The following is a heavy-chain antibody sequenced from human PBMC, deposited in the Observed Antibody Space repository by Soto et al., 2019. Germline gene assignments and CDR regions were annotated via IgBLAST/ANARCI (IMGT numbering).Heavy chain of an antibody. CDR3: AKDAPNYGDPYYFDY. J-gene: IGHJ4*02. Sequence: GGSLRLSCAASGFTFSSYAMSWVRRAPGKGLEWVSAISGSCGSTYYADSVKGRFTISRDNSENTLYLQMNSLRAEDTAVYYCAKDAPNYGDPYYFDYWGQGTLVTVSS. D-gene: IGHD4-17*01. CDR2: ISGSCGST. V-gene: IGHV3-23*01. CDR1: GFTFSSYA.